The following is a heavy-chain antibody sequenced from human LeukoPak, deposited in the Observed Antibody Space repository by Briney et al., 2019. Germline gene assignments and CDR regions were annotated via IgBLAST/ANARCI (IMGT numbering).Heavy chain of an antibody. V-gene: IGHV3-53*01. CDR2: IYSGGST. D-gene: IGHD5-24*01. J-gene: IGHJ4*02. Sequence: PGGSLRLSCAASGFSVSSNYKSWVRQAPGKGLEGVSVIYSGGSTYYADSVKGRFTISRDNSKNTVYLQMNSLRAEDTAAYYCARETVEMGTIDWGQGTLVTVSS. CDR3: ARETVEMGTID. CDR1: GFSVSSNY.